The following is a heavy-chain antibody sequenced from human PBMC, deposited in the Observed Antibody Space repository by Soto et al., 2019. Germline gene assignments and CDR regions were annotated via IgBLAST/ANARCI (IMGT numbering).Heavy chain of an antibody. V-gene: IGHV1-18*01. Sequence: QVQLVQSGGEVKKPGASVKVSCKASGYTFARYGISWVRQAPGQGFDWMGWISGYNGDTYYAQTGQGRATMTTDTSTNTASMELRSLTPDETAVYYCARDQWWGDDSWNAGAGVDYWGQGTLVTVSS. J-gene: IGHJ4*02. CDR1: GYTFARYG. CDR3: ARDQWWGDDSWNAGAGVDY. CDR2: ISGYNGDT. D-gene: IGHD2-15*01.